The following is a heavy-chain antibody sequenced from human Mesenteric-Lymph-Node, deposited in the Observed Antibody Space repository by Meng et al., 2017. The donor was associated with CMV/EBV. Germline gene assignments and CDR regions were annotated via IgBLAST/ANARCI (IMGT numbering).Heavy chain of an antibody. CDR2: IYSGGST. CDR1: EFTVSNNY. Sequence: GESLKISCAASEFTVSNNYITWVRQAPGEGLEWVSVIYSGGSTYYADSVKGRFTISRDNSQNTVYLQMNSLRSDDTAVYFCARGQYLFDYWGQGTLVTVSS. D-gene: IGHD2-2*02. CDR3: ARGQYLFDY. V-gene: IGHV3-66*02. J-gene: IGHJ4*02.